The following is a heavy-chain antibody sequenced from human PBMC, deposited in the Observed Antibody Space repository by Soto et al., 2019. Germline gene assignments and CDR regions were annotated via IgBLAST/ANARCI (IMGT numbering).Heavy chain of an antibody. V-gene: IGHV3-7*03. CDR3: TRDGRGLGRLSLVDD. J-gene: IGHJ4*02. D-gene: IGHD2-21*02. CDR2: IKADGSEK. Sequence: GGSLRLSCAGSGFTFSNHWMNWVRQAPGKGLEWVANIKADGSEKYYVDSVKGRFTISSDKSKNTLYFQLSSLRIEDTAVYYCTRDGRGLGRLSLVDDWGQGVLVTVSS. CDR1: GFTFSNHW.